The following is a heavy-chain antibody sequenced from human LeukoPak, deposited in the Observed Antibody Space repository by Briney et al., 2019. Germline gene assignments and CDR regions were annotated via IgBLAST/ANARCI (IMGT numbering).Heavy chain of an antibody. J-gene: IGHJ4*02. CDR2: ISGSGGST. D-gene: IGHD6-19*01. CDR1: GFTFNIYS. CDR3: AKLYRAVTGMFFDY. Sequence: GGSLRLSCAASGFTFNIYSMSWVRQAPGKGLEWVSAISGSGGSTYYADSVKGRFTISRDNSKNTLYLQLNSLRAEDTAVYYCAKLYRAVTGMFFDYWGQGTLVTVSS. V-gene: IGHV3-23*01.